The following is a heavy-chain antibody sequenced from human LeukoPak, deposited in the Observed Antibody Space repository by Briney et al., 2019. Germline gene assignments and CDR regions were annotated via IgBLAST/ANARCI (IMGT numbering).Heavy chain of an antibody. J-gene: IGHJ4*02. D-gene: IGHD3-3*01. CDR1: GYTFTGYY. CDR3: ARSTIFGVVIYSFDY. CDR2: INPNSGGT. Sequence: TSVKVSCKASGYTFTGYYMHWVRQAPGQGLEWMGWINPNSGGTNYAQKFQGRVTMTRDTSISTAYMELSRLRSDDTAVYYCARSTIFGVVIYSFDYWGQGTLVTVSS. V-gene: IGHV1-2*02.